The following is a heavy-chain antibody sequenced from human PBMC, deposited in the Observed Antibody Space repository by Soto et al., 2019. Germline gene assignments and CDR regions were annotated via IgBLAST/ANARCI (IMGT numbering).Heavy chain of an antibody. CDR2: VYYNGNT. D-gene: IGHD2-2*01. CDR1: GGSINNHY. CDR3: ARKEEATMLDY. V-gene: IGHV4-59*08. J-gene: IGHJ4*02. Sequence: PSETLSLTCTVSGGSINNHYWSWIRQPPGKGLEWIGSVYYNGNTYYNPSLKSRVTMSVDTSKNHFSLNLRSLTAADTAVYYCARKEEATMLDYWGPGTLVTVSS.